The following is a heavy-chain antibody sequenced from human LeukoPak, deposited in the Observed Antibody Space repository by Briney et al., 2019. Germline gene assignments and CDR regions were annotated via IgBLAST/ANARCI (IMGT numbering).Heavy chain of an antibody. J-gene: IGHJ3*02. D-gene: IGHD6-19*01. CDR2: IYYSGST. CDR3: ARDLRGYSSGWYAFDI. Sequence: PSGTLSLTCTVSGGSISSYYWSWIRQPPGKGLEWIGYIYYSGSTNYNPSLKSRVTISVDTSKNQFSLKLSSVTAADTAVYYCARDLRGYSSGWYAFDIWGQGTMVTVSS. CDR1: GGSISSYY. V-gene: IGHV4-59*01.